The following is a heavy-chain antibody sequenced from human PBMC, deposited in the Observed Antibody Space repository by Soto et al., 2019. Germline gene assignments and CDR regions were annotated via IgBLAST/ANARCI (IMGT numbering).Heavy chain of an antibody. CDR1: GFPFSAFY. CDR3: ARDRGAVTGQDFDQ. Sequence: QVQLEESGGGLVKPGGSLRLSCAASGFPFSAFYMSWVRQAPGKGLEYISYISTSGTSANYADSVKGRFTISRDNSKNSLYLQMNSLRTEDTAVYYCARDRGAVTGQDFDQWGQGALVTVSS. J-gene: IGHJ4*02. D-gene: IGHD6-19*01. CDR2: ISTSGTSA. V-gene: IGHV3-11*05.